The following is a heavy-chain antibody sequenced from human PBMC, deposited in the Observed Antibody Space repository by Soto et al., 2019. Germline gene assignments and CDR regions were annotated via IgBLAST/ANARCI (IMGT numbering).Heavy chain of an antibody. J-gene: IGHJ4*02. CDR2: ITSCGSTI. CDR3: ARDNGYSGYIDY. V-gene: IGHV3-11*01. Sequence: QVQLVESGGGVVKPGGSLRLSCAASGFTFSDYYMSWIRQAPGKGLAWVSYITSCGSTIYFADCVKGRFTISRDNAKNSLYLEMNILRAEDTAVYYGARDNGYSGYIDYWGQRTLVTGS. D-gene: IGHD5-12*01. CDR1: GFTFSDYY.